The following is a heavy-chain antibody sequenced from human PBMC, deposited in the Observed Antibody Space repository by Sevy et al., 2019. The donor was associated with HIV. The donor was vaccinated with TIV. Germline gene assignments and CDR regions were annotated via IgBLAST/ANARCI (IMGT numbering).Heavy chain of an antibody. CDR1: GDSVSSNSAA. D-gene: IGHD6-19*01. CDR3: ARVLSSGYFESYYYYGMDV. V-gene: IGHV6-1*01. CDR2: TYHRSKWYN. J-gene: IGHJ6*02. Sequence: SQTLSLTCAISGDSVSSNSAAWNWIRQSPSRGLEWLGRTYHRSKWYNDYAVSVKSRITINPDTSKNQFSLQLNSVTPEDTAVYYCARVLSSGYFESYYYYGMDVWGQGTTVTVSS.